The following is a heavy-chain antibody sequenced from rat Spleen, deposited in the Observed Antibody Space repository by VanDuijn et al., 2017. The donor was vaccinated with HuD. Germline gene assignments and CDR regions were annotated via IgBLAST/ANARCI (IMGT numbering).Heavy chain of an antibody. D-gene: IGHD4-3*01. J-gene: IGHJ4*01. CDR1: GFTFSDYG. Sequence: EVQLVESGGGLVQPGRSLKLSCVASGFTFSDYGMNWIRQAPGKGLEWVAYISSSSGTIYYADTVKGRFTISRDNAKNTLYLQLSSLRSEDTALYYCARHSDGYVMDAWGQGASVTVSS. CDR2: ISSSSGT. V-gene: IGHV5-34*01. CDR3: ARHSDGYVMDA.